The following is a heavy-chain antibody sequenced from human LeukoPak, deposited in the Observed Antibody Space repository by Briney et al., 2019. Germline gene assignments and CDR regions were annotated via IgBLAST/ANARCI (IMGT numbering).Heavy chain of an antibody. CDR3: ARDKTGIFDY. J-gene: IGHJ4*02. V-gene: IGHV4-34*01. Sequence: PSETLSLTCAVYGGSFSGYYWSWIRQPPGKGLEWIGEINHSGSTNYNPSLKSRVTISIDTSKNQFSLKLNSVTAADTAVYYCARDKTGIFDYWGRGTLVTVSS. CDR1: GGSFSGYY. CDR2: INHSGST. D-gene: IGHD7-27*01.